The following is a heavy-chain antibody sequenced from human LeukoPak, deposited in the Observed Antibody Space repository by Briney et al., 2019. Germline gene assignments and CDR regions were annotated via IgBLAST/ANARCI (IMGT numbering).Heavy chain of an antibody. CDR1: GGSISSSSYY. J-gene: IGHJ4*02. Sequence: KSSETLSLTCTVSGGSISSSSYYWGWIRQPPGKGLEWIGSIYYSGSTYYDPSLKSRVTISVDTSKNQFSLKLSSVTAADTAFYYCARQGGYNLYYFDYWGQGTLVTVSS. CDR2: IYYSGST. CDR3: ARQGGYNLYYFDY. D-gene: IGHD5-24*01. V-gene: IGHV4-39*01.